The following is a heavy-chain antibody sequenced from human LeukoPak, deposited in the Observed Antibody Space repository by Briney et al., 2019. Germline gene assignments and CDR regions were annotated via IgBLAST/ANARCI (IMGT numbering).Heavy chain of an antibody. D-gene: IGHD6-13*01. CDR2: IIPILGIA. Sequence: ASVKVSCKASGGTFSSYAISWVRQAPGQGLEWMGRIIPILGIANYAQKFQGRVTITADKSTSTAYMELSSLRSEDTAVYYCARDPPRAAAGRKDWFDPWGQGTLVTVSS. J-gene: IGHJ5*02. V-gene: IGHV1-69*04. CDR3: ARDPPRAAAGRKDWFDP. CDR1: GGTFSSYA.